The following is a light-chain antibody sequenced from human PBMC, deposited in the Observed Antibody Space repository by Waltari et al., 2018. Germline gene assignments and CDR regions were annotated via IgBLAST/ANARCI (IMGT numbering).Light chain of an antibody. J-gene: IGLJ2*01. CDR1: SSDVGNYKR. CDR2: AVS. Sequence: QSALTQPASVSGSPGQSITISCTGTSSDVGNYKRVSWYQQHPGKAPKLMIYAVSKRPSGVSDRCSGSKSGDMASLTISGLQPEDEAEYFCSSYAGSSKGLFGGGTNVTVL. V-gene: IGLV2-23*02. CDR3: SSYAGSSKGL.